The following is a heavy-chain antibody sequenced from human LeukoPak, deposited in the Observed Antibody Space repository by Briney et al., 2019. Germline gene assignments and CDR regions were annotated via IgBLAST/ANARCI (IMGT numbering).Heavy chain of an antibody. V-gene: IGHV5-51*01. CDR2: IYPGDPDT. Sequence: GESLKISCKGSGYSFTSYWIGWVRQMPGKGLEWMGIIYPGDPDTRYSPSFQGQVTISADKSISTAYLQWSSLKASDTAMYYCARQITIFGVVDGMDVWGQGTTVTVSS. D-gene: IGHD3-3*01. J-gene: IGHJ6*02. CDR3: ARQITIFGVVDGMDV. CDR1: GYSFTSYW.